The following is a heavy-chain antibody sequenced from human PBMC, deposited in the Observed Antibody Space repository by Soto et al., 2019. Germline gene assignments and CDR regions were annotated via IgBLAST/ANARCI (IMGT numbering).Heavy chain of an antibody. CDR1: GYTFTRYD. CDR2: INPSGGTT. V-gene: IGHV1-46*01. CDR3: ARVRGGGSEYFFDY. D-gene: IGHD2-15*01. Sequence: ASVKVSCKASGYTFTRYDVHWVLQAPGQGLEWMAIINPSGGTTYYVQKFEGRVTLTTDTSTSTVYMELSSLRSDDTAVYYCARVRGGGSEYFFDYWGQGTLVTVSS. J-gene: IGHJ4*02.